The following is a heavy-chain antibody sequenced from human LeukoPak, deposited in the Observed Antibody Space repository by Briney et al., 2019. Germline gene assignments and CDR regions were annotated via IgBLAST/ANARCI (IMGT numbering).Heavy chain of an antibody. CDR3: ARGPPGIVGPYYYYYYMDV. J-gene: IGHJ6*03. V-gene: IGHV4-59*01. Sequence: SSETLSLTCTVSGGSISSYYWSWIRQPPGKGLEWIGYIYYSGSTNYNPSLKSRVTISVDTSKNQFSLKLSSVTAADTAVYYCARGPPGIVGPYYYYYYMDVWGKGTTVTVSS. CDR1: GGSISSYY. D-gene: IGHD1-26*01. CDR2: IYYSGST.